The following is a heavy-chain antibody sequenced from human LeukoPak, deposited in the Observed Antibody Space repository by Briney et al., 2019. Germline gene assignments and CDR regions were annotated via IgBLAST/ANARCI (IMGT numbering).Heavy chain of an antibody. CDR1: LGSVSSSIYY. D-gene: IGHD2-15*01. Sequence: LEALSLTRIVSLGSVSSSIYYWGCIRQPPGKGMEWLGYMYYSGITYYNPSLKSRVTISVDTSKNQFSLNLSSVTAADTAVYYCARRAPHCSGGSCYSVGAFDIWGQGTMVTVSS. J-gene: IGHJ3*02. CDR2: MYYSGIT. V-gene: IGHV4-39*01. CDR3: ARRAPHCSGGSCYSVGAFDI.